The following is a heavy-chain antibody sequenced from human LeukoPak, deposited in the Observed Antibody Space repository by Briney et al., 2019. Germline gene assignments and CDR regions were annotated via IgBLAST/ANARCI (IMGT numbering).Heavy chain of an antibody. Sequence: ASVKVSCKASGYTFTSYDINWVRQATGQGLEWMGWMNPNSGNTGYAQKFQGRVTMTRNTSISTAYMELSSLRSEDTAVYYCASRPAYYHDSNGYPPEDGFDIWGQGTMVTVSS. V-gene: IGHV1-8*01. D-gene: IGHD3-22*01. CDR1: GYTFTSYD. CDR2: MNPNSGNT. CDR3: ASRPAYYHDSNGYPPEDGFDI. J-gene: IGHJ3*02.